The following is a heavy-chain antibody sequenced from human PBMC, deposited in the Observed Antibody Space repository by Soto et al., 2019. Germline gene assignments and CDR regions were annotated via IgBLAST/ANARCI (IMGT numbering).Heavy chain of an antibody. Sequence: EVQLVESGGGLVQPGRSLRLSCAASGFTFDDYAMHWVRQAPGKGVEWVSGISWNSGSIGYADSVKGRFTISRDNAKNSLYLQMNSLRAEDTALYYCAKVSSGRWYGALFDYWGQGTLVTVSS. D-gene: IGHD6-19*01. J-gene: IGHJ4*02. CDR2: ISWNSGSI. CDR3: AKVSSGRWYGALFDY. V-gene: IGHV3-9*01. CDR1: GFTFDDYA.